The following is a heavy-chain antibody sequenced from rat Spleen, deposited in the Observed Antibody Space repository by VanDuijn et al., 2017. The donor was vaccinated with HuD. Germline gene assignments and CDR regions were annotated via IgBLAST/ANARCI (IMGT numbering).Heavy chain of an antibody. CDR3: ARSVFDY. V-gene: IGHV5-25*01. J-gene: IGHJ2*01. Sequence: EVQLVESGGGLVQPGRSLKLSCAASGFTFSDYYMAWVRQAPKKGLEWVASITTSDAGTYYRDSVKGRFTVSRDDAKSTLYLQMDSLRSEDTATYYCARSVFDYWGQGVMVTVSS. CDR2: ITTSDAGT. CDR1: GFTFSDYY.